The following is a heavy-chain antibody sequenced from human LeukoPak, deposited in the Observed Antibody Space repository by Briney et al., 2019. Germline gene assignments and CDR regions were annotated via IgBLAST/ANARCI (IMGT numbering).Heavy chain of an antibody. CDR1: GFTFRNYV. Sequence: GGSLRLSCAASGFTFRNYVIHWVRQAPGKGLEWVAVTSSDLNVKLYADSVKGRFTISRDNSRSTLYLQMNSLRPEDTAIHYCAREGYYGSGSPPSLYFDYWGQGTLVTVSS. CDR3: AREGYYGSGSPPSLYFDY. CDR2: TSSDLNVK. V-gene: IGHV3-30-3*01. D-gene: IGHD3-10*01. J-gene: IGHJ4*02.